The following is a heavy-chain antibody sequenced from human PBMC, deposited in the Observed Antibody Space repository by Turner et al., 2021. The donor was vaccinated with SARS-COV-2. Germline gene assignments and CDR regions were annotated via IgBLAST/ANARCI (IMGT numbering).Heavy chain of an antibody. CDR2: ISPGDSYA. J-gene: IGHJ4*02. CDR1: GYTFTSHW. Sequence: EVQMVQSGAEVKKPGESLKISRKGSGYTFTSHWIAWVRQMTGKGLEWMGIISPGDSYAKCSPSFQGQVTFSLDTSISTAYLQWISLTASDTAMYYCARRGYSYYGSVYYFDYWGQGTLVTVSS. V-gene: IGHV5-51*03. CDR3: ARRGYSYYGSVYYFDY. D-gene: IGHD3-10*01.